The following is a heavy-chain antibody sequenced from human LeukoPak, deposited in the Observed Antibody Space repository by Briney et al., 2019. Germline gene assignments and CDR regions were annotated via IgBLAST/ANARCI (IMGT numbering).Heavy chain of an antibody. CDR2: IYTSGST. Sequence: SETLSLTCTVSGYSISSGNYWGWIRPPPGKGLEWIGRIYTSGSTNYNPSLKSRVTISVDTSKDQFSLKLSSVTAADTAVYFCARGPYSYDSSGAFDIWGQGTMVTVSS. D-gene: IGHD3-22*01. CDR1: GYSISSGNY. CDR3: ARGPYSYDSSGAFDI. J-gene: IGHJ3*02. V-gene: IGHV4-38-2*02.